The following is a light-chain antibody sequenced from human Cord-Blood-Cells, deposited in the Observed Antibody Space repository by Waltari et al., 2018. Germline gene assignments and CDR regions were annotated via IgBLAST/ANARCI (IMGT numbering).Light chain of an antibody. CDR3: QAWDSSTAV. V-gene: IGLV3-1*01. CDR1: ISGAKY. J-gene: IGLJ2*01. Sequence: SYELSQPPFASAPSGPKGRLTCSGDISGAKYACWYRQKPGQSPVLVIYQDSKRPSGIPERFSGSNSGNTATLTISGTQAMDEADYYCQAWDSSTAVFGGGTKLTVL. CDR2: QDS.